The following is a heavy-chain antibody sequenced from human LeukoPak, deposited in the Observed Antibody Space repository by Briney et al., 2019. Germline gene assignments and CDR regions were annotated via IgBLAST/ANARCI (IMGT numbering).Heavy chain of an antibody. Sequence: GGSLRLSCAASGFTFSRYWMSWVRQAPGKGLELVANIKQDGSEKYYVDSVKGRFTISRDNAKNSLYMQMNSLRAGDTAVYYCARDCSSTICYPDFWGQGTLVTVSS. V-gene: IGHV3-7*04. D-gene: IGHD2-2*01. CDR1: GFTFSRYW. J-gene: IGHJ4*02. CDR2: IKQDGSEK. CDR3: ARDCSSTICYPDF.